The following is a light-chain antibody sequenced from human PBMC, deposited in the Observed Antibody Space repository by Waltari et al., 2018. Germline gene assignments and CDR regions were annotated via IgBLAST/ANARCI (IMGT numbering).Light chain of an antibody. CDR1: QSISKW. CDR3: QQYNSYSLLT. Sequence: DIRMTQSPSTLSASAGDRVIISCRASQSISKWLAWYQQKPGKAPTLLIYEASTLQSGVPSRFSGTGSGTDFTLTISSLQPDDFATYCQQYNSYSLLTFGGGT. CDR2: EAS. J-gene: IGKJ4*01. V-gene: IGKV1-5*03.